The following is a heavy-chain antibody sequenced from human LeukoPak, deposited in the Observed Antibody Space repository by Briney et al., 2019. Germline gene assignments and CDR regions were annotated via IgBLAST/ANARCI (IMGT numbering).Heavy chain of an antibody. V-gene: IGHV5-51*01. CDR1: GYSFTSYW. D-gene: IGHD6-13*01. Sequence: GECLKISCKGSGYSFTSYWIGWVRQMPGKGLEWMGIIYPGDSDTRYSPSFQGQVTISADKSISTAYLQWSSLKASDTAMYYCARQGGSSWYPNYYMDVWGKGTTVTVSS. CDR3: ARQGGSSWYPNYYMDV. CDR2: IYPGDSDT. J-gene: IGHJ6*03.